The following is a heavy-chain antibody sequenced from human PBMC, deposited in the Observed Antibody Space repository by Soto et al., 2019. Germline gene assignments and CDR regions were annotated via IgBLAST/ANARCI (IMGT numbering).Heavy chain of an antibody. V-gene: IGHV3-23*01. J-gene: IGHJ4*02. CDR3: ATASSVSSGWYDC. CDR1: GFTFSSYA. D-gene: IGHD6-19*01. Sequence: EVQLLESGGGLVQPGGSLRLSCAASGFTFSSYAMKWVRQAPGKGLELVSLITRSGGSTYYADSVKGRFTISRDNSKNALYLLLHRLRVEDTAVYRCATASSVSSGWYDCWGQGARVTASS. CDR2: ITRSGGST.